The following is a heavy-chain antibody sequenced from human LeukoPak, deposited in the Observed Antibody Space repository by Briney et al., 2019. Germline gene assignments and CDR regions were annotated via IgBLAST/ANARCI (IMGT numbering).Heavy chain of an antibody. CDR3: ARHASFTARARRRFDY. J-gene: IGHJ4*02. CDR2: INTKTGAT. Sequence: ASVKVSCKPFGYKFTDNWIHWVRQAPGQGLEWMGWINTKTGATNIAQKFQGRVTMTRDTSISTAYIEVSRLTSDDTAVYYCARHASFTARARRRFDYWGQGTLVTVSS. D-gene: IGHD2-8*01. CDR1: GYKFTDNW. V-gene: IGHV1-2*02.